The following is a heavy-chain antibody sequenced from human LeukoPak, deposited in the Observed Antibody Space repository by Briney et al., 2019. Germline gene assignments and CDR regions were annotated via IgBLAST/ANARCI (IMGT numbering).Heavy chain of an antibody. D-gene: IGHD4-11*01. CDR3: ARADSNYDFDY. CDR1: GYTFTSYD. J-gene: IGHJ4*02. V-gene: IGHV1-8*02. CDR2: MNPNSGNT. Sequence: GASVKVSCKASGYTFTSYDINWVRQATGQGLEWMGWMNPNSGNTGYAQKFQGRVTMTRDMSTSTVYMELSSLRSEDTAVYYCARADSNYDFDYWGQGTLVTVSS.